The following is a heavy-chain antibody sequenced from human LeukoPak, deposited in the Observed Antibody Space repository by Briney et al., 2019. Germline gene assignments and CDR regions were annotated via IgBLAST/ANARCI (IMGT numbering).Heavy chain of an antibody. CDR2: IYSGGST. Sequence: GGSLRLSCAVSGLTVSSNYMSWVRQAPGKGLEWVSAIYSGGSTFYADSVKGRFTISRDNSKNTLYLQVNSLRAEDTAVYYCARDPYNSGSSYFDYWGQGTLVTVSS. V-gene: IGHV3-53*01. CDR1: GLTVSSNY. D-gene: IGHD3-10*01. J-gene: IGHJ4*02. CDR3: ARDPYNSGSSYFDY.